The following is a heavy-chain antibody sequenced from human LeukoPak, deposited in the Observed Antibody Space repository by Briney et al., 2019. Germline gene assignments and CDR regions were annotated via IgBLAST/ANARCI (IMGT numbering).Heavy chain of an antibody. Sequence: SETLSLTCTVSGGSISSYYWSWIRQPPGKGLEWIGYIYYSGSTYYNPSLKSRVTISVDTSKNQFSLKLSSVTAADTAVYYCARDPYYYGSGSAYWGQGTLVTVSS. CDR2: IYYSGST. J-gene: IGHJ4*02. D-gene: IGHD3-10*01. V-gene: IGHV4-59*12. CDR3: ARDPYYYGSGSAY. CDR1: GGSISSYY.